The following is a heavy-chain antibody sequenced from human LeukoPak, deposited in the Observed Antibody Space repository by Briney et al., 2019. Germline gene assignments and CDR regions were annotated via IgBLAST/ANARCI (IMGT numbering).Heavy chain of an antibody. CDR2: INANTGNP. CDR3: ARGDTGPTYNSNWYETDY. CDR1: GYTFTSYA. Sequence: VASVKVSCKASGYTFTSYAMNWVRQAPGQGLEWMGWINANTGNPTYAQGFTGRFVFSLDTSVSTAYLQISSLKAEDTAAYYCARGDTGPTYNSNWYETDYWGQGTLVTVSS. V-gene: IGHV7-4-1*02. D-gene: IGHD6-13*01. J-gene: IGHJ4*02.